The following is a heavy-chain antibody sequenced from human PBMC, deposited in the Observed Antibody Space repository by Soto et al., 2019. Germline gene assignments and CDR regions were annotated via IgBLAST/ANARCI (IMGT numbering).Heavy chain of an antibody. J-gene: IGHJ4*02. Sequence: QVQLVESGGGVVQPGRSLRLSCAASGFTFSSYAMHWVRQAPVKGLEWVAVISYDGSNKYYADSVKGRFTISRDNSKNTLYLQMNSLRAEDTAVYYCARDRAVVAGHLDYWGQGTLVTVSS. V-gene: IGHV3-30-3*01. D-gene: IGHD6-19*01. CDR2: ISYDGSNK. CDR1: GFTFSSYA. CDR3: ARDRAVVAGHLDY.